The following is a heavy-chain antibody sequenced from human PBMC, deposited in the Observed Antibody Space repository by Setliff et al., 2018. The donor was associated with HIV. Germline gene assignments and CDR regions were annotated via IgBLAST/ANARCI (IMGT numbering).Heavy chain of an antibody. V-gene: IGHV1-69*10. CDR3: ARVPAGTAYDK. Sequence: GASVKVSCKTSGGTFSNFAVSWVRQAPGQRLEWMGAIIPILGITNYAEKFQGKVTITLDESTTTSSMELSSLRTADTAVYFCARVPAGTAYDKWGQGTLVTVSS. CDR1: GGTFSNFA. J-gene: IGHJ4*02. D-gene: IGHD1-7*01. CDR2: IIPILGIT.